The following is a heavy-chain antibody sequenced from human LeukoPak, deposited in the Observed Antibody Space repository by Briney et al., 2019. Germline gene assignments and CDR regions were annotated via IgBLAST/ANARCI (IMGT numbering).Heavy chain of an antibody. D-gene: IGHD2-21*01. J-gene: IGHJ5*02. CDR3: ARVDEHIRRFDP. V-gene: IGHV1-18*01. Sequence: ASVKVSGKASGGTFSSYAISWVRQAPGQGLEWMGWISAYNGNTNYAQKLQGRVTMTTDTSTSTAYMELRSVRSDDTAVYYCARVDEHIRRFDPWGQGTLVTVSS. CDR1: GGTFSSYA. CDR2: ISAYNGNT.